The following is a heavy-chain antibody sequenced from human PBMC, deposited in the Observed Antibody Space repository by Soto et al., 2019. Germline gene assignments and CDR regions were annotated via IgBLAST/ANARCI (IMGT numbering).Heavy chain of an antibody. J-gene: IGHJ4*02. V-gene: IGHV4-39*01. D-gene: IGHD3-3*01. CDR2: MSYTTTA. CDR3: VRHGRDGVTIYGVAAYNFVT. Sequence: PSETLSLTCTVSGGSTRSNVYYWGWVRQAPAKGLEWIGSMSYTTTAYYNPSLRSRVLISVDTSKNQFSLRLSSVTAADTAVYYCVRHGRDGVTIYGVAAYNFVTWGQGTQVTVSS. CDR1: GGSTRSNVYY.